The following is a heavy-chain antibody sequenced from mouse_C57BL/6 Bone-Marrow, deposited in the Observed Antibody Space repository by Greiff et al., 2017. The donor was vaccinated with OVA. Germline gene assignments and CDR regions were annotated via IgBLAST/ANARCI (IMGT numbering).Heavy chain of an antibody. CDR2: ISSGGSYT. D-gene: IGHD2-5*01. J-gene: IGHJ4*01. Sequence: EVQGVESGGDLVKPGGSLKLSCAASGFTFSSYGMSWVRQTPDKRLEWVASISSGGSYTYSTESVKGRLNISRDNANTTLYLLMLSLKSVDTAMYYCARHYYSNDDAMDYWGQGTSVTVSA. V-gene: IGHV5-6*01. CDR3: ARHYYSNDDAMDY. CDR1: GFTFSSYG.